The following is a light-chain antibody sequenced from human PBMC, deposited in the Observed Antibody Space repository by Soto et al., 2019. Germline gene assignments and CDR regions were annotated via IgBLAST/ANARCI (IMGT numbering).Light chain of an antibody. CDR1: QSVSSSY. J-gene: IGKJ5*01. V-gene: IGKV3-20*01. Sequence: EIVLTQSTGTLSLSAGERATLSWGASQSVSSSYLAWYQQKPGQAPRLLIHGASNRATGIPDRFSGSGSGTDFTLTIGRLEPEDFAVYYCQQRSYPITFGQGTRLEIK. CDR3: QQRSYPIT. CDR2: GAS.